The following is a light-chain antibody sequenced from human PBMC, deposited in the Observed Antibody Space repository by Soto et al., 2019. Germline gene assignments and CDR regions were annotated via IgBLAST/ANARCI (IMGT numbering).Light chain of an antibody. V-gene: IGKV1-9*01. J-gene: IGKJ4*01. CDR3: QQLYSYPLT. Sequence: DIQLTQSPSFLSASVGDRVTVTCRASQGINSYLAGYQQKPGKAPKLLIYTASTLQSGVPSRFSGSGSGTEFTLTITSLQPEDFAAYYCQQLYSYPLTFGGGTKVKIK. CDR2: TAS. CDR1: QGINSY.